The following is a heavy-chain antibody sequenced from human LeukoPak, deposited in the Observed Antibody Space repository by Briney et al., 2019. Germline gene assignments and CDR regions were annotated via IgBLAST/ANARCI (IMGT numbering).Heavy chain of an antibody. V-gene: IGHV3-13*01. CDR1: GFTFSSYD. Sequence: GGSLRLSCAASGFTFSSYDMHWVRQATGKGLEWVSAIGTAGDTYYPGSVKGRFTISRENAKNSLYLQMNSLRAGDTAVYYCARGRYYYDSSGHRGYYFDYWGQGTLVTVSS. CDR3: ARGRYYYDSSGHRGYYFDY. CDR2: IGTAGDT. J-gene: IGHJ4*02. D-gene: IGHD3-22*01.